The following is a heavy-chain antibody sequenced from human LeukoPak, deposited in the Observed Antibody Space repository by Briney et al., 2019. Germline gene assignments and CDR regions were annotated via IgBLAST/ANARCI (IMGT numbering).Heavy chain of an antibody. CDR1: GGSFSGYY. Sequence: SETLSLTCAVYGGSFSGYYWSWIRQPPGKGLEWIGEINHSGSTNYNPSLKSRVTISVDTSKNQFSLQLSSVTAADTAVYYCARRIRYFDWLLYGRGGVDPWGQGTLVTVSS. CDR2: INHSGST. V-gene: IGHV4-34*01. D-gene: IGHD3-9*01. CDR3: ARRIRYFDWLLYGRGGVDP. J-gene: IGHJ5*02.